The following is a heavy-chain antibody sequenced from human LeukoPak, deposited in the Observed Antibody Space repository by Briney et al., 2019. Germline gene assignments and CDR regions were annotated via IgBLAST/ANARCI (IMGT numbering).Heavy chain of an antibody. D-gene: IGHD3-3*01. J-gene: IGHJ3*02. V-gene: IGHV4-59*01. CDR1: GGSISSYY. Sequence: SETLSLTCTVSGGSISSYYWSWIRQPPGKGLEWIGYIYYSGSTNYNPSLKSRVTISVDTSKNQFSLKLSSVTAADTAVYYCARATLRFLEWSYAFDIWGQGTMVTVSS. CDR2: IYYSGST. CDR3: ARATLRFLEWSYAFDI.